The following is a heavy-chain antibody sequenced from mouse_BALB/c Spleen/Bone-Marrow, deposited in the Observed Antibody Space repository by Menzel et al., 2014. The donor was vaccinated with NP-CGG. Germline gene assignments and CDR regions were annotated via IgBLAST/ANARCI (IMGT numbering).Heavy chain of an antibody. J-gene: IGHJ4*01. CDR2: ISSGSSTI. CDR1: GFTFSSFG. CDR3: ARSPYDYAAMDY. D-gene: IGHD2-4*01. V-gene: IGHV5-17*02. Sequence: EVKLEESGGGLVQPGGSRKLSCAASGFTFSSFGMHWVRQAPGKGLEWVAYISSGSSTIYYADTVKGRFTISRDNPKNTLFLQMTSLRSEDTAMYYCARSPYDYAAMDYWGQGTSVTVSS.